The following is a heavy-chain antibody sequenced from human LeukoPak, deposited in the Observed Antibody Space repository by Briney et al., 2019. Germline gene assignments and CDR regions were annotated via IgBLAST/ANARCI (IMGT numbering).Heavy chain of an antibody. D-gene: IGHD5-24*01. CDR2: INPNSGGT. Sequence: GASVKVSCKASGYTFTGYYMHWVRQAPGQGLEWMGWINPNSGGTNYAQKFQGRVTLTRDMSTSTVYLELSSLRSEDTAVYYCARDNSVRDEAWWFYPWGQGTLVTVSS. V-gene: IGHV1-2*02. CDR1: GYTFTGYY. CDR3: ARDNSVRDEAWWFYP. J-gene: IGHJ5*02.